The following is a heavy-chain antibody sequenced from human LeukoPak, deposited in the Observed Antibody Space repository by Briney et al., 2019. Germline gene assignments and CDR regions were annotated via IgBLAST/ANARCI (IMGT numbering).Heavy chain of an antibody. V-gene: IGHV1-18*01. CDR3: ARDGDCIDGKCYPYGLDV. J-gene: IGHJ4*02. CDR1: DYTFTSYG. D-gene: IGHD2-15*01. Sequence: ASVKVSCKASDYTFTSYGISWVRQVPGQGLQWMGWISAYNGLTQFAKKFQDRVSLTKDASTNIADMELRSLTSDDTAVYYCARDGDCIDGKCYPYGLDVWGQGTLVTVSS. CDR2: ISAYNGLT.